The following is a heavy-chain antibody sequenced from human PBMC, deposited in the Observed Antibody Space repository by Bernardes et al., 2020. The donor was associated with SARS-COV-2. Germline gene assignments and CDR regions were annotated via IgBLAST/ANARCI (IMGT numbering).Heavy chain of an antibody. D-gene: IGHD3-9*01. J-gene: IGHJ4*02. V-gene: IGHV3-23*01. CDR1: GFTFSSYA. Sequence: GGSLRLSCAASGFTFSSYAMSWVRQAPGKGLEWVSAISCSGGSTYYADSVKGRFTISRDNPKNTLYLQMNSLRAEDTAVYYCAKDLGYFDWFDWGQGTLVTVSS. CDR2: ISCSGGST. CDR3: AKDLGYFDWFD.